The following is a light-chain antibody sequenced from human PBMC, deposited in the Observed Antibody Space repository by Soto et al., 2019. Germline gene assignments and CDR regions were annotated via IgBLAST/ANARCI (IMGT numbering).Light chain of an antibody. CDR3: QQFGSSLYT. V-gene: IGKV3-20*01. Sequence: EIVLTQSPGTLSLSPGERATLSCRANQSVSSSYLAWYQQKPGQAPRLLIYAASSRATGIPDRFSGSGSGTDFTLTISRLEPEDFAVYYCQQFGSSLYTFGQGTKLEIK. CDR1: QSVSSSY. J-gene: IGKJ2*01. CDR2: AAS.